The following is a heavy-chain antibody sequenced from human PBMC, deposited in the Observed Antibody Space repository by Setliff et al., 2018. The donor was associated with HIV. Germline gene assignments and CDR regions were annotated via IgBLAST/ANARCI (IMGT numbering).Heavy chain of an antibody. Sequence: KISCTASGYSFDSYWIGWVRQVPGKGLEWLGIVYPLDSDNKYSPPLRGPFTISADKSTNTAFLQWSSLRASDSAIYYCARHRVGVTPSSEYYFDFWGQGTQVTVSS. J-gene: IGHJ4*02. D-gene: IGHD1-26*01. V-gene: IGHV5-51*01. CDR3: ARHRVGVTPSSEYYFDF. CDR1: GYSFDSYW. CDR2: VYPLDSDN.